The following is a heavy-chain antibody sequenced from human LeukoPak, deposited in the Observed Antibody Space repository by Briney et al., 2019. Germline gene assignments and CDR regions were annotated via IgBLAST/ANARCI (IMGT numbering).Heavy chain of an antibody. CDR2: INSDGSST. CDR1: GFTFSSYW. Sequence: GGSLRLSCAASGFTFSSYWMHWVRQAPGKGLMWVSRINSDGSSTSYADSVKGRFTISRDNAKNTLYLQMNSLRAEDTAVYYCARALHDSSGYYFDYWGQGTLVTVSS. CDR3: ARALHDSSGYYFDY. V-gene: IGHV3-74*01. D-gene: IGHD3-22*01. J-gene: IGHJ4*02.